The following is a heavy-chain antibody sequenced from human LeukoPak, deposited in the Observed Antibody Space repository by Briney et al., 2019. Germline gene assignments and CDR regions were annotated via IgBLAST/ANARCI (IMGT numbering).Heavy chain of an antibody. Sequence: ASVKVSCKASGYTFTSYGISWVRQAPGQGLEWVGWISAYNGNTNYAQKLQGRVTMTTDTSTSTAYMELRSLRSDDTAVYYCASSVYYYDSSGYWGPDAFDIWGQGTVVTVSS. D-gene: IGHD3-22*01. CDR1: GYTFTSYG. CDR3: ASSVYYYDSSGYWGPDAFDI. V-gene: IGHV1-18*01. CDR2: ISAYNGNT. J-gene: IGHJ3*02.